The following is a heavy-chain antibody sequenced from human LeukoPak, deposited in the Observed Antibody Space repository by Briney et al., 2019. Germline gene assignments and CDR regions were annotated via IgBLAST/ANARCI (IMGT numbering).Heavy chain of an antibody. CDR3: AKEIFGSGSYPAF. J-gene: IGHJ4*02. V-gene: IGHV3-33*06. D-gene: IGHD3-10*01. CDR2: IWHDGSHK. Sequence: GGSLRLSCAASGFAFNTYAMHWVRQAPGQGLEWVALIWHDGSHKFYSNSVRGQFTISRDNSKNTVSLQMNNLRPEDTAVYYCAKEIFGSGSYPAFWGQETWFTAS. CDR1: GFAFNTYA.